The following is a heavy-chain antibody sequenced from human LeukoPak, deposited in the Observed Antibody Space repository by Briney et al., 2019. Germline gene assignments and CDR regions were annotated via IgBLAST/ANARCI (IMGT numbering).Heavy chain of an antibody. V-gene: IGHV4-59*01. CDR2: IYYSGST. D-gene: IGHD3-10*01. CDR1: GGSISSYY. J-gene: IGHJ6*03. Sequence: SETLSLTCTVSGGSISSYYWSWIRQPPGKGLEWIGYIYYSGSTNYNPSLKSRVTISVDTSKNQFSLKLSSVTAADTAVYYCARSVGNSGSGSSYYYYYYMDVWGKGTTVTISS. CDR3: ARSVGNSGSGSSYYYYYYMDV.